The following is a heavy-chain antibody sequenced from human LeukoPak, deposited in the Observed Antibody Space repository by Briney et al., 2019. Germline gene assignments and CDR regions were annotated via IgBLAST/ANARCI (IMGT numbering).Heavy chain of an antibody. CDR2: ISYDGSNK. Sequence: GRSLRLSCAASGFTFSSYGMHRVRQAPGKGLEWVAVISYDGSNKYYADSVKGRFTISRDNSKNTLYLQMNSLRAEDTAVYYCARGSGSYVADRRSSPNWFDPWGQGTLVTVSS. CDR3: ARGSGSYVADRRSSPNWFDP. V-gene: IGHV3-30*03. D-gene: IGHD1-26*01. J-gene: IGHJ5*02. CDR1: GFTFSSYG.